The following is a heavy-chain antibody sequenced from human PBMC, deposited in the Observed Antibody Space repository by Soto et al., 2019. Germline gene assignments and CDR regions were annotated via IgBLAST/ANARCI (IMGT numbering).Heavy chain of an antibody. V-gene: IGHV1-3*01. CDR1: GYTLTNYG. J-gene: IGHJ6*02. D-gene: IGHD3-3*01. CDR2: INAGNGNT. Sequence: ASVKFCCRASGYTLTNYGLHCVRKAPGQRLKWMGWINAGNGNTKYSQKFQGRVTITRDTSTSTAYMEPSSLRSEDTAVYSGARGGRFLELNPLYSMNVWGQGTTVTVSS. CDR3: ARGGRFLELNPLYSMNV.